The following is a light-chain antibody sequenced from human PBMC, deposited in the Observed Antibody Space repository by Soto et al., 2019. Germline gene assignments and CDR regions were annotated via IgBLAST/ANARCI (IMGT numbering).Light chain of an antibody. CDR2: DGS. Sequence: EVVMTQSPATLSVSPGGRATLSCRASQSVSSNLAGYQQKLGQAPRLLIYDGSTRATGIPARFSGSGSGTEFTLTISSLQSEDFAVYYCQQYNNWPPLTFGGGTKVEIK. J-gene: IGKJ4*01. V-gene: IGKV3-15*01. CDR1: QSVSSN. CDR3: QQYNNWPPLT.